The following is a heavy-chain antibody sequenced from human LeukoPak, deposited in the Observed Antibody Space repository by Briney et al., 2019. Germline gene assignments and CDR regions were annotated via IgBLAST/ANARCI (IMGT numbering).Heavy chain of an antibody. CDR2: ISGSGGST. CDR3: ASRGRYSSSWYFDY. D-gene: IGHD6-13*01. Sequence: GGSLRLSCAASGFTLSSYAMSWVRQAPGKGLEWVSAISGSGGSTYYADSVKGRFTISRDNSKNTLYLQMNSLRAEDTAVYYCASRGRYSSSWYFDYWGQGTLVTVSS. V-gene: IGHV3-23*01. J-gene: IGHJ4*02. CDR1: GFTLSSYA.